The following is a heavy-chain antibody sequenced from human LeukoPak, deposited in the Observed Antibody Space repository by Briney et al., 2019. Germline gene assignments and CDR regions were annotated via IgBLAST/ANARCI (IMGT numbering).Heavy chain of an antibody. CDR1: GGSFSGYY. CDR3: ARGRNPYSSSSAYFLH. Sequence: SETLSLTCAVYGGSFSGYYWSWIRQPPGKGLEWIGEINHSGSTNYNPSLKSRVTISVDTSKNQFSLKLSSVTAADTAVYYCARGRNPYSSSSAYFLHWGQGTLVTVSS. V-gene: IGHV4-34*01. J-gene: IGHJ1*01. CDR2: INHSGST. D-gene: IGHD6-6*01.